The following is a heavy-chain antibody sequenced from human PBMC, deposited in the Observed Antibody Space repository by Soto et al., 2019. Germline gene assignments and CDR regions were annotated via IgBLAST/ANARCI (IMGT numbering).Heavy chain of an antibody. CDR3: ARRPNYSGSLPGGADV. D-gene: IGHD1-26*01. J-gene: IGHJ6*02. CDR2: IDPSDSYT. V-gene: IGHV5-10-1*01. Sequence: GESLKISCKGSGYSFTSYWISWVRQMPGKGLEWMGRIDPSDSYTNYSPSFQGHVTISADKSISTAYLQWSSLKASDTAMYYCARRPNYSGSLPGGADVWGQGTTVTVSS. CDR1: GYSFTSYW.